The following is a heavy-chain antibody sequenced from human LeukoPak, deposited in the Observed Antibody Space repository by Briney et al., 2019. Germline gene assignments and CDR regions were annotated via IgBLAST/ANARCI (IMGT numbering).Heavy chain of an antibody. Sequence: GGSLRLSCAASGFTFSNAWMSWVRQAPGKGLEWVGRIKSKTDGGTTDYAAPVKGRFTISRDDSKNTLYLQMNSLRAEDTAVYYCAKGGFGGTHYFDSWGQGALVTVSS. D-gene: IGHD3-16*01. J-gene: IGHJ4*02. CDR2: IKSKTDGGTT. V-gene: IGHV3-15*01. CDR1: GFTFSNAW. CDR3: AKGGFGGTHYFDS.